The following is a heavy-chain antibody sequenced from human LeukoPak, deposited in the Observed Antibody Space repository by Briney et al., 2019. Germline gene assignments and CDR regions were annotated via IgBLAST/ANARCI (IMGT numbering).Heavy chain of an antibody. CDR3: AANGGPFDF. D-gene: IGHD4-23*01. CDR2: IKQEGSEK. V-gene: IGHV3-7*05. CDR1: EXTFSTYW. J-gene: IGHJ4*02. Sequence: GGSLRLSCVGSEXTFSTYWVSWVRQAPGKGLEFVANIKQEGSEKYYVDSVKGRFTISRDNAKNSLYLQMNGLRAEDTAVYYCAANGGPFDFWGQGTLVTVSA.